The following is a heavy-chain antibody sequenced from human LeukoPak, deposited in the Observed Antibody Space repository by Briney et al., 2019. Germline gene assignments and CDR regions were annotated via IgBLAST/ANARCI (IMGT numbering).Heavy chain of an antibody. CDR3: SRNGLVDFDY. Sequence: GGSLRLSCTTSGFAFDDFAMSWVRQPAGKGQEWVGFIRRRAYGGAAEYAASVKGRFIISRDDSKGIAYLQMNSLKTEDTAVYYCSRNGLVDFDYWGQGSRVIVSP. CDR1: GFAFDDFA. V-gene: IGHV3-49*04. J-gene: IGHJ4*02. CDR2: IRRRAYGGAA.